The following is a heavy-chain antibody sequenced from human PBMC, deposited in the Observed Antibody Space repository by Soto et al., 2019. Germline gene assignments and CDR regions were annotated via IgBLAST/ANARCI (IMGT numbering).Heavy chain of an antibody. D-gene: IGHD6-13*01. CDR1: GGTFSSYA. CDR3: ARDRVAAASWFDP. CDR2: IIPIFGTA. J-gene: IGHJ5*02. V-gene: IGHV1-69*06. Sequence: ASVKVSCTASGGTFSSYAISWVRQAPGQGLEWMGGIIPIFGTANYAQKFQGRVTITADKSTSTAYMELSSLRSEDTAVYYCARDRVAAASWFDPWGQRTLVTVSS.